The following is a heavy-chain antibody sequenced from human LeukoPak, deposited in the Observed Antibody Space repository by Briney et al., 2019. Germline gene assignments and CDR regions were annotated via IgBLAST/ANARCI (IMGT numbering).Heavy chain of an antibody. CDR3: ARTYYDFWSGQGFDP. V-gene: IGHV4-59*01. J-gene: IGHJ5*02. CDR1: GGSISSYY. Sequence: PSETLSLTCTVSGGSISSYYWSWIRQPPGKGLEWIGYIYYSGSTNYNPSLKSRVTISVDTSKNQFSLKLSSVIAADTAVYYCARTYYDFWSGQGFDPWGQGTLVTVSS. D-gene: IGHD3-3*01. CDR2: IYYSGST.